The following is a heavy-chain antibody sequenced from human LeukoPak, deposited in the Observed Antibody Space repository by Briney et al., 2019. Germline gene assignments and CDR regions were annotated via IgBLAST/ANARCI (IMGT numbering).Heavy chain of an antibody. CDR2: IYYSGST. D-gene: IGHD5-12*01. J-gene: IGHJ5*01. CDR3: TRGLAAAYDYNWFDS. CDR1: GGSISSYY. V-gene: IGHV4-59*12. Sequence: TSETLSLTCTVSGGSISSYYWSWIRQPPGKGLEWIGYIYYSGSTNYNPSLKSRLAMSVDTSKNQFSLKLTSVTAADTAVYFCTRGLAAAYDYNWFDSWGQGTLVTVSS.